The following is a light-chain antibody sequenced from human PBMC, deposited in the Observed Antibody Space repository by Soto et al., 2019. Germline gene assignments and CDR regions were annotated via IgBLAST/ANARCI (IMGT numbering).Light chain of an antibody. J-gene: IGKJ5*01. V-gene: IGKV3-20*01. CDR1: QRLSASD. Sequence: ERVLTQSPGTLSWSPGERCTRSWGASQRLSASDIAWYQQKPGQAPKFLIYGVSSRATGIPDRFSGSGSGTDFTLTISRLEPEDFAVYHCQQYGSSPLITFGQGTRLEIK. CDR3: QQYGSSPLIT. CDR2: GVS.